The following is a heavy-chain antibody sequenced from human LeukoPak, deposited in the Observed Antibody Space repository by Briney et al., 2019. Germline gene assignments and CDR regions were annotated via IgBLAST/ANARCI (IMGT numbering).Heavy chain of an antibody. D-gene: IGHD3-3*01. CDR3: ARESPLGYDFWSGYLDY. J-gene: IGHJ4*02. CDR2: IYTSGST. CDR1: DGSISSGSYY. V-gene: IGHV4-61*02. Sequence: PSQTLSLTCTVSDGSISSGSYYWSWIRQPAGKGLEWIGRIYTSGSTNYNPSLKSRVTISVDTSKNQFSLKLSSVTAADTAVYYCARESPLGYDFWSGYLDYWGQGTLVTVSS.